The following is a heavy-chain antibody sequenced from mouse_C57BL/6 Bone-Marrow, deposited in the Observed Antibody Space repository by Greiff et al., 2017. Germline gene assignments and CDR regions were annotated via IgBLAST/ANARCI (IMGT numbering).Heavy chain of an antibody. D-gene: IGHD1-1*01. V-gene: IGHV3-8*01. CDR1: GYSITSDY. J-gene: IGHJ1*03. CDR3: AGWGYYGSRPWYFDV. CDR2: ISYSGST. Sequence: EVHLVESGPGLAKPSQTLSLTCSVTGYSITSDYWNWIRKFPGNKLEYMGYISYSGSTYYNPSLKSRISITRDTSKNQYYLQVNSVTTEDTATYYCAGWGYYGSRPWYFDVWATGTTVTVSS.